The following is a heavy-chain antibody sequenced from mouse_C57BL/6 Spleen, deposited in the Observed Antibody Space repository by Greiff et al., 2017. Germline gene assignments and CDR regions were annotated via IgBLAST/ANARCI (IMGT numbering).Heavy chain of an antibody. D-gene: IGHD3-2*02. CDR1: GYTFTDYE. CDR3: TSGSGAWFAY. CDR2: IDPETGGT. Sequence: LVESGAELVRPGASVTLSCKASGYTFTDYEMHWVKQTPVHGLEWIGAIDPETGGTAYNQKFKGKAILTADKSSSTAYMELRSLTSEDSAVYYCTSGSGAWFAYWGQGTLVTVSA. J-gene: IGHJ3*01. V-gene: IGHV1-15*01.